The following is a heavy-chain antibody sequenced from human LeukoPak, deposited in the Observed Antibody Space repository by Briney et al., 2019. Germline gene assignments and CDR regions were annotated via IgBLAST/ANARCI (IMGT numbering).Heavy chain of an antibody. D-gene: IGHD6-13*01. CDR3: ALTYSSSWYNWFDP. V-gene: IGHV1-18*04. J-gene: IGHJ5*02. Sequence: ASVKVSCKASGYTFTGYNMHWVRQAPGQGLEWMGWISAYNGNTNYAQKLQGRVTMTTDTSTSTAYMELRSLRSDDTAVYYCALTYSSSWYNWFDPWGQGTLVTVSS. CDR2: ISAYNGNT. CDR1: GYTFTGYN.